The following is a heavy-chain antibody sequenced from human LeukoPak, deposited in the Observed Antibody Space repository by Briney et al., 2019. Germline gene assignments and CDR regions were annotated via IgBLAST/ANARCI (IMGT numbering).Heavy chain of an antibody. J-gene: IGHJ5*02. D-gene: IGHD6-13*01. CDR3: ARAYGSSWYFNWFDP. V-gene: IGHV4-59*08. Sequence: SETLSLTCTVSGGSISSYYWNWIRLPPGKGLEWIGTIYHSGSTYYNPSLKSRVTISVDTSKNQFSLKLSSVTAADTAVYFCARAYGSSWYFNWFDPWGQGTQVTVSS. CDR2: IYHSGST. CDR1: GGSISSYY.